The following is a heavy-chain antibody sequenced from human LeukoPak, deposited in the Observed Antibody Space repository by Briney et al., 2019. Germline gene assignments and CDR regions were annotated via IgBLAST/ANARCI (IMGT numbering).Heavy chain of an antibody. D-gene: IGHD2-15*01. J-gene: IGHJ1*01. CDR1: GFTFDNYA. CDR3: VKDTSGASQYFQY. V-gene: IGHV3-9*03. CDR2: ISWNSANI. Sequence: KAGKSLRLSCAAFGFTFDNYAMHWVRQAPGKGLEWVSSISWNSANIAYADSVKGRFTISRDNAKNSLYLQMNSLRPEDMALYCCVKDTSGASQYFQYWGQGTVVTVSS.